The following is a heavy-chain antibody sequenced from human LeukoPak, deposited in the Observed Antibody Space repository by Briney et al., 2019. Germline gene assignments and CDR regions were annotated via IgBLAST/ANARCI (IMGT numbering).Heavy chain of an antibody. CDR3: AKDMWAAADYYYYMDV. CDR2: ISGDGGST. V-gene: IGHV3-43*02. CDR1: GFTFDDYA. J-gene: IGHJ6*03. Sequence: GGSLRLSCAASGFTFDDYAMHWVRQAPGKGLEWASLISGDGGSTYYADSVKGRFTISRDNSKNSLYLQMNSLRTEDTALYYCAKDMWAAADYYYYMDVWGKGTTVTVSS. D-gene: IGHD6-13*01.